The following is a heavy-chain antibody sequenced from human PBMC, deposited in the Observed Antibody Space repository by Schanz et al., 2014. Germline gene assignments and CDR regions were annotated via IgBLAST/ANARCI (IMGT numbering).Heavy chain of an antibody. CDR2: IRSDNNYI. V-gene: IGHV3-21*02. CDR3: VREDMVRGIRAFDI. CDR1: GFTVTSYY. J-gene: IGHJ3*02. D-gene: IGHD3-10*01. Sequence: EMQLVESGGGLIQPGGSLRLSCAASGFTVTSYYMSWVRQAPGKGLEWVSYIRSDNNYIYYADSVKGRFTISRDNAKNSLFLQMNSLTAEDTAVYYCVREDMVRGIRAFDIWGQGTMVTVSS.